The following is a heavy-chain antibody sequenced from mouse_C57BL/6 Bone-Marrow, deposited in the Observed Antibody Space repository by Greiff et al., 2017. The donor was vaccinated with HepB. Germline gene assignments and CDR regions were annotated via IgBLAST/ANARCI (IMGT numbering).Heavy chain of an antibody. V-gene: IGHV5-9-1*02. CDR3: TRDCSDYSNYKGYYFDY. CDR2: ISSGGDYI. CDR1: GFTFSSYA. D-gene: IGHD2-5*01. J-gene: IGHJ2*01. Sequence: EVKVVESGEGLVKPGGSLKLSCAASGFTFSSYAMSWVRQTPEKRLEWVAYISSGGDYIYYADTVKGRFTISRDNARNTLYLQMSSLKSEDTAMYYCTRDCSDYSNYKGYYFDYWGQGTTLTVSS.